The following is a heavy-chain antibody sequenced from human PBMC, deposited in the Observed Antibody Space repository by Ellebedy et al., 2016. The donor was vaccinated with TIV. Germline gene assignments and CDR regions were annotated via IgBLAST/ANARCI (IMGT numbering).Heavy chain of an antibody. CDR1: GAPVSSTSYY. CDR3: TRGGTSYSDY. D-gene: IGHD1-1*01. V-gene: IGHV4-39*07. J-gene: IGHJ4*02. CDR2: IYYSGRT. Sequence: SETLSLTCTVSGAPVSSTSYYWVWIRQSPGKGLEWIGSIYYSGRTYYNPSLKSRITISLDTSKNQFSLKLSSVTAADTAMYYCTRGGTSYSDYWGQGTLVTVSS.